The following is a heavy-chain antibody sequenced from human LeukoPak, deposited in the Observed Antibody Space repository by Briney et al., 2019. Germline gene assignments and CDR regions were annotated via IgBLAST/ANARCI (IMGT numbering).Heavy chain of an antibody. CDR2: VNPDGSSI. D-gene: IGHD3-16*01. CDR3: ARGGSYGDY. V-gene: IGHV3-74*01. Sequence: GGSLRLSCAASGFTFSNYWMHWVRQVPEKGLVWVSRVNPDGSSITYVNSVKGRFASSRDNAKNTLYLQMNRLRVEDTAVYYCARGGSYGDYWGQGVLVTVSS. J-gene: IGHJ4*02. CDR1: GFTFSNYW.